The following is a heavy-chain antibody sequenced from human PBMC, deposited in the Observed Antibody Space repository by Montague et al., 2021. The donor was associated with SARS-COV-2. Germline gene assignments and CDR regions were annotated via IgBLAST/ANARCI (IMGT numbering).Heavy chain of an antibody. CDR2: IDWDDDK. CDR3: ARTHYDILPGYYYDMDV. Sequence: PALVKPTQILTLTCTFSGFSLSTSGMCVSWIRQPPGKALEWLARIDWDDDKYYSTSLKTRLTISKDTSKNQVVLTMTNMDPVDTATYYCARTHYDILPGYYYDMDVWGQGTTVTVSS. V-gene: IGHV2-70*11. J-gene: IGHJ6*02. CDR1: GFSLSTSGMC. D-gene: IGHD3-9*01.